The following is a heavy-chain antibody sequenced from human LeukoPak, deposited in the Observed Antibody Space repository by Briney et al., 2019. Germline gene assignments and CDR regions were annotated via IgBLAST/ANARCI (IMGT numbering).Heavy chain of an antibody. CDR2: INPKSDGT. Sequence: ASVKVSCKASGYTFSGSYIHWVRQAPGQGLEWMGWINPKSDGTKYAQNFQGRVTMTWDTSISTAYMEVSRLTSDDTAMFYCARDPPGTTAFDLWGQGTMVTVSS. CDR3: ARDPPGTTAFDL. CDR1: GYTFSGSY. J-gene: IGHJ3*01. D-gene: IGHD1-1*01. V-gene: IGHV1-2*02.